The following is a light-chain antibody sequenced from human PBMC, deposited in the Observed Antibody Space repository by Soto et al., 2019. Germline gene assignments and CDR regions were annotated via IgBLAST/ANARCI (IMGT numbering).Light chain of an antibody. CDR2: DAS. CDR1: QSVNNF. J-gene: IGKJ1*01. V-gene: IGKV3-11*01. Sequence: EIVLTQSPATLSLSPGEIATLSCMASQSVNNFLAWYQQRPGQAPRLLMYDASNRATGVPARFSGSGSGTDFTLTISSLEPEDFAIYYCQQRRNWPPTFGQGTKVDI. CDR3: QQRRNWPPT.